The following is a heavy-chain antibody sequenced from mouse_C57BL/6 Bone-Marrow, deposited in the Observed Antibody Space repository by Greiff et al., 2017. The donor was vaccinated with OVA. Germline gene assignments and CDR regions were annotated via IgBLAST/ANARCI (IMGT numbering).Heavy chain of an antibody. CDR1: GYTFTDYY. J-gene: IGHJ3*01. D-gene: IGHD2-1*01. V-gene: IGHV1-76*01. CDR2: IYPGSGNT. CDR3: ARGGNYWFAY. Sequence: VQLVESGAELVRPGASVKLSCKASGYTFTDYYINWVKQRPGQGLEWIARIYPGSGNTYYNEKFKGKATLTAEKSSSTAYMQLSSLTSEDSAVYFCARGGNYWFAYWGQGTLVTVSA.